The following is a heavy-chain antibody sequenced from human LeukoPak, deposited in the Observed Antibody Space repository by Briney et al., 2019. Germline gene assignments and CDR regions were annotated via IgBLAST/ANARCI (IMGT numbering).Heavy chain of an antibody. J-gene: IGHJ5*02. V-gene: IGHV4-61*02. D-gene: IGHD3-10*01. Sequence: SETLSLTCTVSGGSISSGSYYWGWIRQPAGKGLEWIGRIYTSGSTNYNPSPKSRVTISVDTSKNQFSLKLSSVTAADTAVYYCARGVMVRGVLGWFDPWGQGTLVTVSS. CDR3: ARGVMVRGVLGWFDP. CDR1: GGSISSGSYY. CDR2: IYTSGST.